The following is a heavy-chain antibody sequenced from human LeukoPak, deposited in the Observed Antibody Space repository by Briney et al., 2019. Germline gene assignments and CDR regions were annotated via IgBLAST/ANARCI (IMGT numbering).Heavy chain of an antibody. CDR2: ISSSSTSK. Sequence: AGGSLRLSCAVSGFIFSSYSMNWVRQAPGKGLEWVSHISSSSTSKYYADSVKGRFTISRDNSKNTLYLQMNSLRAEDTAVYYCAKESHTAQGPPGFLEWLYSGFDYWGQGTLVTVSS. J-gene: IGHJ4*02. V-gene: IGHV3-48*01. D-gene: IGHD3-3*01. CDR1: GFIFSSYS. CDR3: AKESHTAQGPPGFLEWLYSGFDY.